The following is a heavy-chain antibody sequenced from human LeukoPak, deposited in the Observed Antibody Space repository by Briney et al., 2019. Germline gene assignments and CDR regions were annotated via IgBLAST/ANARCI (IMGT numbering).Heavy chain of an antibody. CDR2: INPNSGGT. CDR3: ARVSSSGYYLDAFDI. V-gene: IGHV1-2*02. Sequence: GASVKVSCKASGYTFTGYYMHWVRQAPGQGLEWMGWINPNSGGTNYAQKFQGRVTMTRDTSISTAYMELSSLRSEDTAVYYCARVSSSGYYLDAFDIWGQGTMVTVSS. D-gene: IGHD3-22*01. CDR1: GYTFTGYY. J-gene: IGHJ3*02.